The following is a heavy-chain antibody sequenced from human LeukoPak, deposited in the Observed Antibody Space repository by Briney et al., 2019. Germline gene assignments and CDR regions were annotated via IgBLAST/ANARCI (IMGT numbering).Heavy chain of an antibody. CDR3: ARDPPSRGTRYFDY. D-gene: IGHD3-16*01. Sequence: GGSLRLSCAASGFTFSSYGMHWVRQAPGKGLEWLAGIATDGSFAYYADSVKGRFTLSRDNSKNTLYLQMDSLRTEDTAVYYCARDPPSRGTRYFDYWGQGTLVTVSS. CDR2: IATDGSFA. V-gene: IGHV3-30*03. CDR1: GFTFSSYG. J-gene: IGHJ4*02.